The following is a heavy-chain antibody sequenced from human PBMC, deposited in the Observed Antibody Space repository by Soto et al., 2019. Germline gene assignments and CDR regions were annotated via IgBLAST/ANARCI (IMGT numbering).Heavy chain of an antibody. D-gene: IGHD4-17*01. CDR2: IFYSGST. J-gene: IGHJ6*02. CDR3: ASSRLYYYGMDV. Sequence: PSETLSLTCTVSGGSISSSGYYWAWVRQHPGKGLQWIGNIFYSGSTYYNASLKSRVTISVDTSKNQFSLKLISVTAADTAVYYCASSRLYYYGMDVWGQGTTVTVSS. CDR1: GGSISSSGYY. V-gene: IGHV4-39*07.